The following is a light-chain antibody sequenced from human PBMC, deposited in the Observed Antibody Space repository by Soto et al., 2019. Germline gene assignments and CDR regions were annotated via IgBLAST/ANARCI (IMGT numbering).Light chain of an antibody. CDR1: QSISSY. CDR2: AAS. V-gene: IGKV1-39*01. CDR3: QQSYSTPPWT. Sequence: DIKITHSPSSLSASVGDRVTITCRASQSISSYLNWYQQKPGKAPKLLIYAASSLQSGVPSRFSGSGSGIDFTLTISSLQPEDFATYYCQQSYSTPPWTFCQGAKVDIK. J-gene: IGKJ1*01.